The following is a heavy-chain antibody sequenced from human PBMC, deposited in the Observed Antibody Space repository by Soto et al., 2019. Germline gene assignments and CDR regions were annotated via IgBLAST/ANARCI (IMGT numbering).Heavy chain of an antibody. D-gene: IGHD1-7*01. V-gene: IGHV1-8*01. Sequence: SVKVSCKASGYTFTRYDINWVRQATGQGLEWMGWMNPLSGSSGNAQKFQGRLAMTSNTSINTAYMELSGMTSEDTAVYYCARMKGNYNPGNCFDAWGQGALVTVSS. CDR1: GYTFTRYD. CDR2: MNPLSGSS. CDR3: ARMKGNYNPGNCFDA. J-gene: IGHJ5*02.